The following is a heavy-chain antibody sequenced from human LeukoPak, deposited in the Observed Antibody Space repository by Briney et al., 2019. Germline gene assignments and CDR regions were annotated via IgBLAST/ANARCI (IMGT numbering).Heavy chain of an antibody. CDR2: INPNSGGT. V-gene: IGHV1-2*02. Sequence: ASVKVSCKASGYTFTGYYMHWVRQAPGQGLEWMGWINPNSGGTNYAQKFQGRVTMTRDTSISTAYMELSRLRSDDTAVYYCARTLPIAGAGTFDYWGQGTLVTVSS. J-gene: IGHJ4*02. CDR3: ARTLPIAGAGTFDY. CDR1: GYTFTGYY. D-gene: IGHD6-13*01.